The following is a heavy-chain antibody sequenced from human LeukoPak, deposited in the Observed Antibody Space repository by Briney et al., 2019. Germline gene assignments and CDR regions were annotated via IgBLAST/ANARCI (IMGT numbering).Heavy chain of an antibody. CDR1: GFTFSTYW. D-gene: IGHD5-12*01. CDR3: ARDRGYTQDY. CDR2: IKSDGSIT. Sequence: PGGSLRLSCAASGFTFSTYWMHWVRQAPGKGLVWVSHIKSDGSITSYADSVKGRFTISRDNAKNTLYLQMNSLRAEDTAVYFCARDRGYTQDYWGQGTLVTVSS. V-gene: IGHV3-74*01. J-gene: IGHJ4*02.